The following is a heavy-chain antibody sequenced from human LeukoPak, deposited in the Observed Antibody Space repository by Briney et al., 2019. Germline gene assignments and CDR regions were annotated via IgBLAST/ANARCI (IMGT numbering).Heavy chain of an antibody. Sequence: GESLKISCTGSGYSFTSYWIGWVRQMPGRGLEWTGIIYPGDSDTRYSPSFQGQVTISADKSISTAYLQWSSLKASDTAMYYCARLGGTDIVRGYYYYGMDVWGQGGPVTVSS. CDR3: ARLGGTDIVRGYYYYGMDV. J-gene: IGHJ6*02. CDR1: GYSFTSYW. CDR2: IYPGDSDT. D-gene: IGHD3-9*01. V-gene: IGHV5-51*01.